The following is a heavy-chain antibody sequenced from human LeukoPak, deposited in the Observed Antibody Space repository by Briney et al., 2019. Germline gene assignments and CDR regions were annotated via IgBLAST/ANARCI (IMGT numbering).Heavy chain of an antibody. CDR3: ARKDGDG. J-gene: IGHJ4*02. D-gene: IGHD5-24*01. Sequence: KSSETLSLTCTVSGGSISSYYWSWIRQPPGKGLEWIGYIYYSGSTNYNPSLRGRVTISLDTSKNQVSLKLSSVTAADTAMYYCARKDGDGWGQGTLVTVSS. CDR1: GGSISSYY. CDR2: IYYSGST. V-gene: IGHV4-59*12.